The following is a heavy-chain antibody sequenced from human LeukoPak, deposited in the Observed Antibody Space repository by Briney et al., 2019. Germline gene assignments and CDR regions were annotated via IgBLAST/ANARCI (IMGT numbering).Heavy chain of an antibody. CDR2: ISGYDGNT. J-gene: IGHJ3*02. Sequence: ASVKVSCKASGYTFTSFGISWVRQAPGQGLEWMGWISGYDGNTNFAQHLQDRVIMTTDTSTSTAYMELRSLRSDDTAVYYCASVLRGWHPTPNDAFNIWGQGTMVTVSS. V-gene: IGHV1-18*01. CDR3: ASVLRGWHPTPNDAFNI. D-gene: IGHD3-3*01. CDR1: GYTFTSFG.